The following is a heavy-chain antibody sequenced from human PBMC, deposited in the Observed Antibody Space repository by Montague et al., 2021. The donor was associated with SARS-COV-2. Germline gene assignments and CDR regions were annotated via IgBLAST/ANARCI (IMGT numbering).Heavy chain of an antibody. Sequence: SETLSLTCTVSGGSISSSSYYWAWIRQPPGKGLGWIGSIYYRGSTYYNPSLKSRVIISVDTSKNQLSLKLSSVTAADTAVYYCATQEDPSGWIPGPFDFWGQGTLLTVSS. J-gene: IGHJ4*02. CDR2: IYYRGST. CDR1: GGSISSSSYY. CDR3: ATQEDPSGWIPGPFDF. D-gene: IGHD6-19*01. V-gene: IGHV4-39*01.